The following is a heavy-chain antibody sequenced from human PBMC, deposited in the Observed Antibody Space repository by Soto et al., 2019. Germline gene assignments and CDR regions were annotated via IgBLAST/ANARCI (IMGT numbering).Heavy chain of an antibody. J-gene: IGHJ5*02. V-gene: IGHV1-18*01. Sequence: QVQLVQSGAEVKKPGASVKVSCKASGYTFTSYGISWVRQAPGQGLEWMGWIRAYNGNTKYAQKLQGRVTMTTDTPTSTAYMELRSLISDDTAVYYCAREGTGVTLVRGVYIWFDPLGQGTLVTVSS. D-gene: IGHD3-10*01. CDR2: IRAYNGNT. CDR1: GYTFTSYG. CDR3: AREGTGVTLVRGVYIWFDP.